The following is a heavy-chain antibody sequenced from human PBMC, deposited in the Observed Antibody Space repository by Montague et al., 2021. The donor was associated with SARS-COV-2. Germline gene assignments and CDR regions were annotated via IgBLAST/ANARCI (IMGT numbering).Heavy chain of an antibody. Sequence: SETLSLTCTVSGDSVSHDFWTWIRQPPGKGLEWIGYVYYSRSSSYNPSLRGRVSIAVDTSKNQFSLRLSTVTAADTAIYCCVRDPAPSGSGTFYDYWGQGTLVAVSS. D-gene: IGHD1-26*01. CDR1: GDSVSHDF. J-gene: IGHJ4*02. CDR2: VYYSRSS. V-gene: IGHV4-59*02. CDR3: VRDPAPSGSGTFYDY.